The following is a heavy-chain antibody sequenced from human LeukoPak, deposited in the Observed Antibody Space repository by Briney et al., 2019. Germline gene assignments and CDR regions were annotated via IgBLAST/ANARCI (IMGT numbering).Heavy chain of an antibody. CDR1: GYSISNDYY. V-gene: IGHV4-38-2*02. CDR2: IYHSGGS. CDR3: AREAYCSGGSCYSGPFDY. D-gene: IGHD2-15*01. Sequence: PSETLSLTCVVSGYSISNDYYWGWIRQPPGKGLEWIGNIYHSGGSYYNPSLKSRVTISVDTSKNQFSLKLSSVTAADTAVYYCAREAYCSGGSCYSGPFDYWGQGTLVTVSS. J-gene: IGHJ4*02.